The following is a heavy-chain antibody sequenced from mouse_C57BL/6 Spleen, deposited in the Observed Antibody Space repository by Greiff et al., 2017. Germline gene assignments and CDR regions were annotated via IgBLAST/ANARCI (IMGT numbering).Heavy chain of an antibody. Sequence: EVQGVESGGGLVKPGGSLKLSCAASGFTFSSYAMSWVRQTPEKRLEWVATISDGGSYTYYPDNVKGRFTISIDNAKNTLYLQLSQLKSEDTAMYYCAKDPGRRGGLDYWGQGTTLTVSS. CDR3: AKDPGRRGGLDY. CDR2: ISDGGSYT. CDR1: GFTFSSYA. J-gene: IGHJ2*01. V-gene: IGHV5-4*01.